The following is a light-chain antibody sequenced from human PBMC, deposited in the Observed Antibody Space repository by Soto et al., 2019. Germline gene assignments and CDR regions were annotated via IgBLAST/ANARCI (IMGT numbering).Light chain of an antibody. V-gene: IGLV2-11*01. CDR3: CSYAGSHFV. CDR1: SIDVGGYNY. Sequence: QSVLTQPRSVSGSPGQSVTISCTGTSIDVGGYNYVSWYQQHPGKAPKLSIYDVTKRPSGVPDRFSGSKSGNTASLTISGLQAEDEADYYCCSYAGSHFVFGSGTKVTVL. J-gene: IGLJ1*01. CDR2: DVT.